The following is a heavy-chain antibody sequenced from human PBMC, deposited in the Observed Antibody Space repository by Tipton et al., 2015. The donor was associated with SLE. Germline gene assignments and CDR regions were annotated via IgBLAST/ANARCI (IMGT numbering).Heavy chain of an antibody. CDR2: IDYSGKT. CDR3: TSDGPTNIAST. V-gene: IGHV4-31*03. D-gene: IGHD1-26*01. J-gene: IGHJ4*02. CDR1: GGSISSGGYD. Sequence: TLSLTCTVSGGSISSGGYDWTWIRQHPGKGLEWIGYIDYSGKTQHNPSLKSRVSISVDTSKDQFSLDLTSVTAADTAVYYCTSDGPTNIASTWGQGTLVTVSS.